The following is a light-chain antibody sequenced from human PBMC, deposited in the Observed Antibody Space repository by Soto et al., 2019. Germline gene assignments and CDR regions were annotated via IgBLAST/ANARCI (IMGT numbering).Light chain of an antibody. Sequence: DLHMTQSPSTLSASVGDRVTITCRASQSISNWLAWYQQKPGKAPKVLIYDASSLESGVPSRFSGSGSGTEFTLTISSLQHDDFATYYCQQYNTYGTFGQGTKVEIK. CDR2: DAS. CDR3: QQYNTYGT. V-gene: IGKV1-5*01. CDR1: QSISNW. J-gene: IGKJ1*01.